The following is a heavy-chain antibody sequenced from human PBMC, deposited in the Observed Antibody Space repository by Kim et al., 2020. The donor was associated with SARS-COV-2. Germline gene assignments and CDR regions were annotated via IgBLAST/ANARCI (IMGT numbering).Heavy chain of an antibody. CDR2: ISAYNGNT. V-gene: IGHV1-18*04. D-gene: IGHD6-19*01. CDR1: GYTFTSYG. Sequence: ASVKVSCKASGYTFTSYGISWVRQAPGQGLEWMGWISAYNGNTNYAQKLQGRVTMTTDTSTSTAYMELRSLRSDDTAVYYCARDTSVAGTHYYYYGMDVWGQGTTVTVSS. J-gene: IGHJ6*02. CDR3: ARDTSVAGTHYYYYGMDV.